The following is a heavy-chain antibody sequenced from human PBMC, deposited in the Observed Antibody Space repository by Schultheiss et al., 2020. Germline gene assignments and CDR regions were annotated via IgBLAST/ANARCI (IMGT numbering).Heavy chain of an antibody. V-gene: IGHV4-39*07. Sequence: SETLSLTCTVSGGSISSSSYYWGWIRQPPGKGLEWIGYIYYRGSTYYNPSLKSRVTISVDTSKNQFSLKLSSVTAADTAVYYCARPAFGYGDYPDAFDIWGQGAMVTGSS. CDR2: IYYRGST. CDR1: GGSISSSSYY. J-gene: IGHJ3*02. CDR3: ARPAFGYGDYPDAFDI. D-gene: IGHD4-17*01.